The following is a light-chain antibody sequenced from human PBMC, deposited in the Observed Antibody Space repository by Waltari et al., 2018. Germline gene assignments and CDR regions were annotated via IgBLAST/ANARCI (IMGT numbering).Light chain of an antibody. CDR2: GAS. V-gene: IGKV3-15*01. CDR3: QQYNDWPAT. J-gene: IGKJ1*01. CDR1: QSVSSN. Sequence: EVVLTQSPATLSVSPGERPTLSCRASQSVSSNLAWYQQKPGQAPRLLIYGASTTATGIPARFSGSRSGTEFTLTISSLQSEDFAMYYCQQYNDWPATFGQGTKVEIK.